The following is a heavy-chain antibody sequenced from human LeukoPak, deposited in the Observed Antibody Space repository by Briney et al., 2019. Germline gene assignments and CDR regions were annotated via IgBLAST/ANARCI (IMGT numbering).Heavy chain of an antibody. CDR3: AKAITFGATSKRYYFDY. J-gene: IGHJ4*02. CDR2: ISGSGGST. Sequence: PGGSLRLSCAASGFTFSSYAMSWVRQAPGKGLEWVSAISGSGGSTYYADSVKGRFTISRDNSKNTLYLQMNSPRAEDTAVYYCAKAITFGATSKRYYFDYWGQGTLVTVSS. CDR1: GFTFSSYA. V-gene: IGHV3-23*01. D-gene: IGHD3-16*01.